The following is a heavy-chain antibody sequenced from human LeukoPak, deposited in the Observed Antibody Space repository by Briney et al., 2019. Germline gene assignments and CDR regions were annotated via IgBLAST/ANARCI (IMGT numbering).Heavy chain of an antibody. Sequence: GGSLRLSCAASGFTFSTYAMSWDRQAPGKGLEWLSTIGGGGRDTFYADSVKGRFTVSRDNSKNTLYLQMSSLRAEDTAVYFCAKNRGANYYNYYMDVWGKGTTVTVSS. D-gene: IGHD4/OR15-4a*01. V-gene: IGHV3-23*01. J-gene: IGHJ6*03. CDR3: AKNRGANYYNYYMDV. CDR2: IGGGGRDT. CDR1: GFTFSTYA.